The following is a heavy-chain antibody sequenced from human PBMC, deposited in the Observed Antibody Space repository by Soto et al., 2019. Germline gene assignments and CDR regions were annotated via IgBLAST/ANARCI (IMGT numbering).Heavy chain of an antibody. CDR2: INHSGTT. CDR1: GGSFSGYY. Sequence: SETLSLTCAVYGGSFSGYYWTWIRQPPGKGLEWIGEINHSGTTTYNPALESRVTISVDTSRDQFSLRLSSVTAADTAVYYCERGGLHRGNYYIFDYWGQGALVTVSS. D-gene: IGHD3-22*01. V-gene: IGHV4-34*01. J-gene: IGHJ4*02. CDR3: ERGGLHRGNYYIFDY.